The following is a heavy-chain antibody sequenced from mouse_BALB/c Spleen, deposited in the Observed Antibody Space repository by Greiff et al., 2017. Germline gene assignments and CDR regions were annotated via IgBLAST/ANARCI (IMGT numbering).Heavy chain of an antibody. CDR3: ARGIYYYGSSCYFDY. CDR1: GYSITSDYA. D-gene: IGHD1-1*01. V-gene: IGHV3-2*02. Sequence: EVQGVESGPGLVKPSQSLSLTCTVTGYSITSDYAWNWIRQFPGNKLEWMGYISYSGSTSYNPSLKSRISITRDTSKNQFFLQLNSVTTEDTATYYCARGIYYYGSSCYFDYWGQGTTLTVSS. CDR2: ISYSGST. J-gene: IGHJ2*01.